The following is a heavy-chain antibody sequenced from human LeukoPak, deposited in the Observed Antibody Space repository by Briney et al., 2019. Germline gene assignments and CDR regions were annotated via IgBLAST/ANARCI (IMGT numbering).Heavy chain of an antibody. J-gene: IGHJ4*02. D-gene: IGHD3-22*01. CDR1: GGSISSGGYS. CDR3: ARLSGYSSGHYYSDY. V-gene: IGHV4-30-2*01. Sequence: SETLSLTCAVSGGSISSGGYSWSWIRQPPGKGLEWIGYIYHSGSTYYNPSLKSRVTISVDRSKNQFSLKLSSVTAADTAVYYCARLSGYSSGHYYSDYWGQGTLVTVSS. CDR2: IYHSGST.